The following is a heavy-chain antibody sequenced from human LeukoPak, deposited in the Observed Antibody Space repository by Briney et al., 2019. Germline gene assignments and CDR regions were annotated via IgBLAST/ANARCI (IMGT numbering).Heavy chain of an antibody. CDR1: GFTFSSYA. CDR3: ANQNHYYGSEYYFDY. V-gene: IGHV3-23*01. CDR2: ISGSGGST. D-gene: IGHD3-10*01. Sequence: GGSLRLSCAASGFTFSSYAMSWVRQAPGKGLEWVSAISGSGGSTYYADSVKGRFTISGDNSKNTLYLQMNSLRAEDTAVYYCANQNHYYGSEYYFDYWGQGTLVTVSS. J-gene: IGHJ4*02.